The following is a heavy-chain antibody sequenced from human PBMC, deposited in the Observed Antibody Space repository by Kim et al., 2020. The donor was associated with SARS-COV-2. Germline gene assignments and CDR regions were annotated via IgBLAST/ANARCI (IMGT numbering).Heavy chain of an antibody. J-gene: IGHJ4*02. D-gene: IGHD1-20*01. Sequence: SETLSLTCTVSGDSISDYNWSWVRQAAEKGLEWLGSIHSRGTTNYNPSLKSRLTMSLDTSKSEFSMRLISVTAADTAFYYCASLNSNWKYWGQGILVTVSS. V-gene: IGHV4-4*07. CDR1: GDSISDYN. CDR2: IHSRGTT. CDR3: ASLNSNWKY.